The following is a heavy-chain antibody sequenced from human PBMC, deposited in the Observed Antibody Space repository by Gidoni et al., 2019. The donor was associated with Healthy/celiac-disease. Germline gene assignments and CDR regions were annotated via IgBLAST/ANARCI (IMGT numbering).Heavy chain of an antibody. CDR2: IYSGGST. V-gene: IGHV3-66*02. CDR1: GFTVSSNY. Sequence: EVQLVESGGGLVQPGGSLRLSCAASGFTVSSNYMSWVRQAPGKGREWVSVIYSGGSTYYADSVKGRFTISRDNSKNTLYLQMNSLRAEDTAVYYCARDHRYDSSGYYGYWGQGTLVTVSS. D-gene: IGHD3-22*01. J-gene: IGHJ4*02. CDR3: ARDHRYDSSGYYGY.